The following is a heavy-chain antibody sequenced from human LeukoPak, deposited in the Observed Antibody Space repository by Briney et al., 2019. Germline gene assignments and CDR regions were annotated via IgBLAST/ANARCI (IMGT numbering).Heavy chain of an antibody. V-gene: IGHV4-34*01. Sequence: SETLSLTCAVYGGSFSGYYWSWIRQPPGKGLGWIGEINHSGSTNYNPSLKSRVTISVDTSKNQFSLKLSSVTATDTAVYYCARIGGGITGPFDYWGQGTLVTVSS. J-gene: IGHJ4*02. CDR3: ARIGGGITGPFDY. CDR1: GGSFSGYY. CDR2: INHSGST. D-gene: IGHD1-20*01.